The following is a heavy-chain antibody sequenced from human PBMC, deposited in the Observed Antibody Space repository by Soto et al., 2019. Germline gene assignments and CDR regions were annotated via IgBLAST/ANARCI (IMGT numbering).Heavy chain of an antibody. V-gene: IGHV5-10-1*01. J-gene: IGHJ4*02. CDR3: ARLGVDKAMVIEYYFDY. CDR2: IDPSDSYT. D-gene: IGHD5-18*01. CDR1: GYSFTSYW. Sequence: PGESLKISCKGSGYSFTSYWISWVRQMPGKGLEWMGWIDPSDSYTNYSPSFQGHVTISADKSISTAYLQWSSLKASDTAMYYCARLGVDKAMVIEYYFDYWGQGTLVTVSS.